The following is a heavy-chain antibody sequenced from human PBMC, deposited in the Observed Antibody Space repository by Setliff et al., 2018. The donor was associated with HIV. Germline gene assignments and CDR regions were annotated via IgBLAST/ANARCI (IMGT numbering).Heavy chain of an antibody. V-gene: IGHV4-59*01. CDR1: GGSIINYF. Sequence: SETLSLTCTVSGGSIINYFWGWIRMPPGKGLEWIGYIYYSGSTDYNPSLKSRVTISVDTSKNQVSLKLNSVTAADTAVYYCARSPGVDTNMAFDYWGQGTLVTVSS. CDR2: IYYSGST. D-gene: IGHD5-18*01. J-gene: IGHJ4*02. CDR3: ARSPGVDTNMAFDY.